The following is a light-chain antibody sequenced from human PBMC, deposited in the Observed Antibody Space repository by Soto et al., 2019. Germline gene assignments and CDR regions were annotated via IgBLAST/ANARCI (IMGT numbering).Light chain of an antibody. J-gene: IGKJ1*01. CDR3: QQYNNWPRT. CDR1: QSVSSD. V-gene: IGKV3-15*01. CDR2: GAS. Sequence: EIVWTQSPGTLSLPPGERATNSCRASQSVSSDLAWYHQKHGQAPRXLIYGASTRATGIPARFSGSGSGTELTITINSLKSEDFEVYYCQQYNNWPRTFGQGTKVDIK.